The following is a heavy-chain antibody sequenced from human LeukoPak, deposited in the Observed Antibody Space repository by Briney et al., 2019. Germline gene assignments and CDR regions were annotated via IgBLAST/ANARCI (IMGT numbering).Heavy chain of an antibody. Sequence: PGGSLRLSCAASGFTFSSYAMHWVRQAPGKGLEWVAVISYDGSNKYYADSVKGRFTISRDNPKNTLYLQMNSLRAEDTAVYYCATPLNRITMIDFGYWGQGTLVTVSS. J-gene: IGHJ4*02. CDR3: ATPLNRITMIDFGY. CDR2: ISYDGSNK. CDR1: GFTFSSYA. D-gene: IGHD3-22*01. V-gene: IGHV3-30-3*01.